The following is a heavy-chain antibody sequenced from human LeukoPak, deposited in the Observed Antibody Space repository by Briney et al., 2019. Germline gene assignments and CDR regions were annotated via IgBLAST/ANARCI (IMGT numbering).Heavy chain of an antibody. J-gene: IGHJ3*02. D-gene: IGHD5-18*01. CDR2: SNSDGSST. V-gene: IGHV3-74*01. CDR1: GFTFSSYW. Sequence: GVSVTLSCAASGFTFSSYWMQWLRQAPGKARVWVSRSNSDGSSTTYADSVKGRFTISRDNAKNTLYLQMNSLRAEDTAVYYCARDKGIKRSFDIWGQGTLVTVYS. CDR3: ARDKGIKRSFDI.